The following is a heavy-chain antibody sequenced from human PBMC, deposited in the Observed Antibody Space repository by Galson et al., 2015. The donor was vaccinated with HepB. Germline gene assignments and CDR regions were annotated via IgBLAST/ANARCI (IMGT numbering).Heavy chain of an antibody. CDR1: GYTFTAYY. D-gene: IGHD3/OR15-3a*01. CDR2: INPNSGGT. J-gene: IGHJ5*02. CDR3: ARAPYGTGYCWCDP. V-gene: IGHV1-2*06. Sequence: SVKVSCKASGYTFTAYYIHWVRQAPGQGLEWMGRINPNSGGTNYAQKFQGRVTMTRDTSMTTAYMELSRLRSDDTAVYYCARAPYGTGYCWCDPWGQGTLVTVSS.